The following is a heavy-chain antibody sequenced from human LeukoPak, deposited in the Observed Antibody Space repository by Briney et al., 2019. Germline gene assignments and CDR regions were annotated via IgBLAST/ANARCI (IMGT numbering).Heavy chain of an antibody. CDR2: INAGNGST. CDR3: ARDRIVGAIESFDY. D-gene: IGHD1-26*01. V-gene: IGHV1-3*01. J-gene: IGHJ4*02. Sequence: GASVKVSCKASGYTFTSYAMNWVRQAPGQRLEWMGWINAGNGSTKYSQKFQGRVTITRDTSASTAYMDLSSLRSEDTAVYYCARDRIVGAIESFDYWGQGTLVTVSS. CDR1: GYTFTSYA.